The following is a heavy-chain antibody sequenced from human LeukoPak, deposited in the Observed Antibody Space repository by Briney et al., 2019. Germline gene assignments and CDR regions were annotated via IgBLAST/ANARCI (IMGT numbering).Heavy chain of an antibody. Sequence: GGSLGLSCAASGFTFSSYSVNWVRQAPGKGLEWISYNSSSSSTIFYADSVKGRFTISRDNAKNSLYLLMNSLRDEDTALYYCASMIVVVPAAKEIWGQGTLVTASS. J-gene: IGHJ4*02. CDR1: GFTFSSYS. V-gene: IGHV3-48*02. D-gene: IGHD2-2*01. CDR3: ASMIVVVPAAKEI. CDR2: NSSSSSTI.